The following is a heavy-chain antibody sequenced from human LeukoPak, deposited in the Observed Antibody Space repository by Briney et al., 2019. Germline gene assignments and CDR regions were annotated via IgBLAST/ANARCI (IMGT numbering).Heavy chain of an antibody. Sequence: ASVKVSCKASGYTFTGYYMHWVRQAPGQGLEWMGWINPNSGGTNYEQKFQGSVTMTRYTAISTAYMELSRLRSDDTAVYYCARDPRFYGSGSYHNWFDPWGQGTLVTVSS. D-gene: IGHD3-10*01. J-gene: IGHJ5*02. CDR1: GYTFTGYY. CDR3: ARDPRFYGSGSYHNWFDP. V-gene: IGHV1-2*02. CDR2: INPNSGGT.